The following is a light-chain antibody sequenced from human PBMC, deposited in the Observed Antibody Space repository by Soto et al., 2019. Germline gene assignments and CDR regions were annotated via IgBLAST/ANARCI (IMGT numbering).Light chain of an antibody. CDR2: AAS. V-gene: IGKV1-9*01. CDR3: QQLRMYTST. CDR1: QDIAIY. J-gene: IGKJ4*01. Sequence: IHLTQSTSSLSASVVDRVTITCLASQDIAIYLAWYQQKPGEAPKLLIYAASTLYGGVPSRLRGSGSGTDFAITITSMQDEDFETYYCQQLRMYTSTFGGGTKVDIK.